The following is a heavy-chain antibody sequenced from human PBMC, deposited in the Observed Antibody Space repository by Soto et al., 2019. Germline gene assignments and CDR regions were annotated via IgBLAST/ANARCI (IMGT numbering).Heavy chain of an antibody. D-gene: IGHD3-9*01. CDR3: ARDLKSEHYDILTGYHRAPGAYFDY. CDR1: GGTFSSYA. Sequence: GPSVKVSCKASGGTFSSYAISWVRQAPGQGLEWMGGIIPIFGTANYAQKFQGRVTITADESTSTAYMELSSLRSEDTAVYYCARDLKSEHYDILTGYHRAPGAYFDYWRQGTLVTVSS. CDR2: IIPIFGTA. J-gene: IGHJ4*02. V-gene: IGHV1-69*13.